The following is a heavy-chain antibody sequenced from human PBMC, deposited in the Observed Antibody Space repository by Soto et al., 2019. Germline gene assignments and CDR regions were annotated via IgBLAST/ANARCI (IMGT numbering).Heavy chain of an antibody. Sequence: EVQLVESGGGLVQPGGSLRLSCAASGFTFSSHEMNWVRQAPGKGLEWVSYIDYSGSRTDYADSVKGRFTISRDNAKNSLYLQMYSLRAEDTAVYYCAKEIYYYGSGRDSRRPLGMDVWGQGTTVTVSS. CDR3: AKEIYYYGSGRDSRRPLGMDV. CDR1: GFTFSSHE. CDR2: IDYSGSRT. V-gene: IGHV3-48*03. J-gene: IGHJ6*02. D-gene: IGHD3-10*01.